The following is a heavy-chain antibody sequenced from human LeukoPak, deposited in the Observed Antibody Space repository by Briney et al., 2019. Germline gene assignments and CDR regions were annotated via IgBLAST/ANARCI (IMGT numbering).Heavy chain of an antibody. D-gene: IGHD2-15*01. Sequence: GASVKVSCKASGYTFTGYYMHWVRQAPGQGLEWMGIINPSGGSTSYAQKFQGRVTMTRDTSISTAYMELSRLRSDDTAVYYCARDRGYCSGGSCYPRYFWYWGQGTLVTVSS. CDR2: INPSGGST. V-gene: IGHV1-2*02. J-gene: IGHJ4*02. CDR1: GYTFTGYY. CDR3: ARDRGYCSGGSCYPRYFWY.